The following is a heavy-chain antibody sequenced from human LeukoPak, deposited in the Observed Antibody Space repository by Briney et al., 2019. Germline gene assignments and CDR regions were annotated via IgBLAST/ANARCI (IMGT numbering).Heavy chain of an antibody. D-gene: IGHD6-19*01. CDR2: ISYDGSNN. J-gene: IGHJ4*02. CDR3: AKDLRAMAGIDY. V-gene: IGHV3-30*18. CDR1: GFTFSTYG. Sequence: GGSLRLSCAASGFTFSTYGMHWVRQAPGKGLEWVAVISYDGSNNYYADSVKGQFTISRDNSKNTLYLQMNSLRAEDTAVFYCAKDLRAMAGIDYWCQGTLVTVS.